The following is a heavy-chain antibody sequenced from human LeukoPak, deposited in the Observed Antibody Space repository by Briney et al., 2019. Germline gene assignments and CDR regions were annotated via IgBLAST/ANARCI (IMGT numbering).Heavy chain of an antibody. CDR1: GFTFSNYW. V-gene: IGHV3-7*01. J-gene: IGHJ4*02. CDR3: ARVPVTARGY. D-gene: IGHD6-6*01. Sequence: GGSLRLSCAVSGFTFSNYWMSWVRQAPGKGLEWVANMKPDGSDKYYVDSVKGRFTISRDNAKNSLFLQMDSLRAEDTAVYYCARVPVTARGYWGQGTPVTVSS. CDR2: MKPDGSDK.